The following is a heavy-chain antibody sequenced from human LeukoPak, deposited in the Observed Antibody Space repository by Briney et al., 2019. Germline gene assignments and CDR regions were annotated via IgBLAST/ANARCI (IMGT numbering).Heavy chain of an antibody. CDR3: ARTVPGYFFDY. CDR1: GFTFSSYW. Sequence: GGSLRLSCAASGFTFSSYWMHWVRQAPGKGLVWVSRINTDGSSTTYADSVKGRSTISRDNAKNTLYLQMNSLRAEDTAVYYCARTVPGYFFDYWGQGTLVTVSS. CDR2: INTDGSST. D-gene: IGHD3-9*01. V-gene: IGHV3-74*01. J-gene: IGHJ4*02.